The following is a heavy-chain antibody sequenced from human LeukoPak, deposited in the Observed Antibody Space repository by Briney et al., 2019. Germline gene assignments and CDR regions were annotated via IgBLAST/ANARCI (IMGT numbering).Heavy chain of an antibody. J-gene: IGHJ6*02. CDR1: GFTFSSYW. CDR3: AREHGYYDSSGYAYYYYYGMDV. Sequence: GGSLRLSCAASGFTFSSYWMHWVRQAPGKGLVWVSRTNSDGSSTSYADSVKGRFTISRDNAKNTLYLQMNSLRAEDTAVYYCAREHGYYDSSGYAYYYYYGMDVWGQGTTVTVSS. D-gene: IGHD3-22*01. V-gene: IGHV3-74*01. CDR2: TNSDGSST.